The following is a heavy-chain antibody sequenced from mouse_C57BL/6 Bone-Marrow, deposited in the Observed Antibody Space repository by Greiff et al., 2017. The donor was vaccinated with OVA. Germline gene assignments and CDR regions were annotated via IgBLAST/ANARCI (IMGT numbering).Heavy chain of an antibody. CDR2: IDPSDSYT. CDR3: ARGLLRPLAY. Sequence: QVQLQQPGAELVMPGASVKLSCKASGYTFTSYWMHWVKQRPGQGLEWIGEIDPSDSYTNYNQKFKGKSTLTVDKSSSTAYMQLSSLTSEDSAGDYCARGLLRPLAYWGQGTLVTVSA. D-gene: IGHD1-2*01. CDR1: GYTFTSYW. J-gene: IGHJ3*01. V-gene: IGHV1-69*01.